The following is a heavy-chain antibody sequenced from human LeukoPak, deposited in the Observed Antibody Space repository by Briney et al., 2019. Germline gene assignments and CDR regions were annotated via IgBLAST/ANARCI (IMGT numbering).Heavy chain of an antibody. CDR2: IYYSGST. D-gene: IGHD2-2*01. V-gene: IGHV4-59*08. J-gene: IGHJ5*02. CDR3: ARRSTYCSSTSCYYWFDP. CDR1: GGSISSYY. Sequence: SETLSLTCTVSGGSISSYYWSWIRQPPGKRLEWIGYIYYSGSTNYNPSLKSRVTISVDTSKNQFSLKLSSVTAADTAVYYCARRSTYCSSTSCYYWFDPWGQGTLVTVSS.